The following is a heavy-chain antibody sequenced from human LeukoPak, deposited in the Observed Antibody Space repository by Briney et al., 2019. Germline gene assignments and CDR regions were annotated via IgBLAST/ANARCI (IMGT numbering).Heavy chain of an antibody. CDR3: ARGEMATIRGGGYFDY. CDR2: INHSGST. D-gene: IGHD5-24*01. CDR1: GGSFSGYY. Sequence: PSETLSLTCAVYGGSFSGYYWSWIRQPPGKGLEWIGEINHSGSTNYNPSLKSRVTISVDTSKNQFSLKLSSVTAADTAVYYCARGEMATIRGGGYFDYWGQGTLVTVSS. J-gene: IGHJ4*02. V-gene: IGHV4-34*01.